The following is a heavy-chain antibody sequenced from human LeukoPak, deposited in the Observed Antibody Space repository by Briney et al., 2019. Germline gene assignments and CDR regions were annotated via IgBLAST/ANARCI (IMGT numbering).Heavy chain of an antibody. CDR3: ARGETYYYDSSGYSYFDY. V-gene: IGHV3-30*03. CDR2: ISYDGSNK. J-gene: IGHJ4*02. D-gene: IGHD3-22*01. Sequence: GGSLRLSCAASGFTFSSYGMHWVRQAPGMGLEWVAIISYDGSNKYYADSVKGRFTISRDNAKNSLYLQMNSLRAEDTAVYYCARGETYYYDSSGYSYFDYWGQGTLVTVSS. CDR1: GFTFSSYG.